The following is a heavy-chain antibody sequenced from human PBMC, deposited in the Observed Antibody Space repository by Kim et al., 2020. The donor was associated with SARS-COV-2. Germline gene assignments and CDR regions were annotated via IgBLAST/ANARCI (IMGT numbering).Heavy chain of an antibody. D-gene: IGHD2-2*01. CDR3: ARAREGYCSSTSCYSGGLYYYYYMDV. CDR2: IIPILGIA. J-gene: IGHJ6*03. V-gene: IGHV1-69*04. Sequence: SVKVSCKASGGTFSSYAISWVRQAPGQGLEWMGRIIPILGIANYAQKFQGRVTITADKSTSTAYMELSSLRSEDTAVYYCARAREGYCSSTSCYSGGLYYYYYMDVWGKGTTVTVSS. CDR1: GGTFSSYA.